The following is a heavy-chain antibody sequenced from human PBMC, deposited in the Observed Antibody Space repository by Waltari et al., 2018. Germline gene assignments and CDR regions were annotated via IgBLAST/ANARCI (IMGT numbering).Heavy chain of an antibody. D-gene: IGHD3-22*01. V-gene: IGHV1-2*06. CDR2: INPKNGDT. CDR3: LRDSSGSHFDY. CDR1: GYTFTGYA. Sequence: LVQSGAEVQKPGASVKVSCTASGYTFTGYAILWVRQAPGQGLEWMGRINPKNGDTHYAQNFQGRVALTTDTSTNTAFMELQRLRSDDTAVYYCLRDSSGSHFDYWGQGTLVTVSS. J-gene: IGHJ4*02.